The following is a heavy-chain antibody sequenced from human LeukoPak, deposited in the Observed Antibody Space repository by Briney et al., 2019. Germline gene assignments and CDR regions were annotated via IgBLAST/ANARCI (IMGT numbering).Heavy chain of an antibody. J-gene: IGHJ3*02. CDR3: ARDRRSYTAMVKFAFDI. Sequence: SETLSLTCAVSGGSISSGGYSCSWIRQPPGKGLEWIGYIYHSGSTYYNPSLKSRVTISVDRSKNQFSLQLNSVTPEDTAVYYCARDRRSYTAMVKFAFDIWGQGTMVTVSS. CDR2: IYHSGST. V-gene: IGHV4-30-2*01. CDR1: GGSISSGGYS. D-gene: IGHD5-18*01.